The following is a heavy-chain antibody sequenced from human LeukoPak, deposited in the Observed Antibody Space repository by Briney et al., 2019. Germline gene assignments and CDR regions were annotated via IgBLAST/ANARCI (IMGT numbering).Heavy chain of an antibody. CDR1: GFTFSSYS. CDR3: ARDSITIFGVINY. J-gene: IGHJ4*02. D-gene: IGHD3-3*01. V-gene: IGHV3-48*01. CDR2: ISSSSSTI. Sequence: PGGSLRLSCAASGFTFSSYSMNWVRQAPGKGLEWVSYISSSSSTIYYADSVKGRFTISRDNAKNSLYLQMNSPRAEDTAVYYCARDSITIFGVINYWGQGTLVTVSS.